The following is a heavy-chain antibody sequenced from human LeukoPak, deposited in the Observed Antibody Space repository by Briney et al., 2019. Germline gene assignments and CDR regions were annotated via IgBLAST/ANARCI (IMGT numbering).Heavy chain of an antibody. D-gene: IGHD3-22*01. CDR1: GYTLTELS. V-gene: IGHV1-24*01. CDR3: ATVKDYYDSSGYVQEYFQH. J-gene: IGHJ1*01. CDR2: FDPEDGEA. Sequence: ASVKVSCKVSGYTLTELSMHWVRQAPGKGLEWMGGFDPEDGEAIYAQKFQGRVTMTEDTSTDTAYMELSSLRSEDTAVYYCATVKDYYDSSGYVQEYFQHWGQGTLVTVSS.